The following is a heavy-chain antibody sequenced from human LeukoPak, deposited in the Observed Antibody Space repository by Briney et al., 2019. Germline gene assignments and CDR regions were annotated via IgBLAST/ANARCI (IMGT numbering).Heavy chain of an antibody. V-gene: IGHV1-18*01. CDR3: ARAGSGRNLDRGYSYEDY. CDR1: GYTFTSYG. D-gene: IGHD5-18*01. J-gene: IGHJ4*02. CDR2: ISAYNGNT. Sequence: GASVKVSCKASGYTFTSYGISWVRQAPGQGLEWMGWISAYNGNTNYAQKLQGRVTMTTDTSTSTAYMELRSLRSDDTAVYYCARAGSGRNLDRGYSYEDYWGQGTLVTVSS.